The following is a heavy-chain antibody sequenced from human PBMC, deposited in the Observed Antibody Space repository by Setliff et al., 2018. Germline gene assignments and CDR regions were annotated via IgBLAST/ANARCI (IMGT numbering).Heavy chain of an antibody. D-gene: IGHD6-13*01. J-gene: IGHJ4*02. Sequence: LSLTCTVSGGSISSYYWSWIRQPPGKGLEWIGYIYPDGTTNYNPSLKSRMTISLDMSKNQFSLTLRSVTAADTAMYYCARGINSVSWTPKYWGRGTLVTVSS. CDR2: IYPDGTT. V-gene: IGHV4-4*08. CDR3: ARGINSVSWTPKY. CDR1: GGSISSYY.